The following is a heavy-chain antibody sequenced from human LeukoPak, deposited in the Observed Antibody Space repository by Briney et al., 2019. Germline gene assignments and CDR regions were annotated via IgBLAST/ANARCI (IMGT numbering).Heavy chain of an antibody. Sequence: GGSLRLSCAASGFTVSSNYMSWVRQAPGKGLGWVSGISGSGDDTYYADSVKGRFTISRDNSKNTVNLQMNSLRAEDTAMYYCAKGTWEKLFLIDQWGQGTLVTVSS. J-gene: IGHJ4*02. D-gene: IGHD1-26*01. CDR3: AKGTWEKLFLIDQ. CDR2: ISGSGDDT. CDR1: GFTVSSNY. V-gene: IGHV3-23*01.